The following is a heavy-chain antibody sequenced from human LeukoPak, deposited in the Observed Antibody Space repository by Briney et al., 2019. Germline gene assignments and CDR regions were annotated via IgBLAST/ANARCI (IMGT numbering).Heavy chain of an antibody. CDR1: GFTFSSHR. J-gene: IGHJ4*02. D-gene: IGHD3-22*01. V-gene: IGHV3-21*01. CDR2: ISSSSSYI. Sequence: GGSLTLSCAASGFTFSSHRMNWVRQAPGKGLEWVSSISSSSSYIYYADSVKGRFTISRDNAKNSLYLQMNSLRAEDTSVYYCGVESGGYYQFDYWGQGTLVTVSS. CDR3: GVESGGYYQFDY.